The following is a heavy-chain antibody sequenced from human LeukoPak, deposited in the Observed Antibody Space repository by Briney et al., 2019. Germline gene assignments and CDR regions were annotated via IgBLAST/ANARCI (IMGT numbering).Heavy chain of an antibody. CDR1: GFTFSSYG. CDR2: ISSSSSTI. Sequence: PGGSLRLSCAASGFTFSSYGMHWVRQAPGKGLEWVSYISSSSSTIYYADSVKGPFTISRDNAKNSLYLQMNSLRAEDTALYYCAKADRDGYPNYFDYWGQGTLVTVSS. V-gene: IGHV3-48*04. J-gene: IGHJ4*02. CDR3: AKADRDGYPNYFDY. D-gene: IGHD5-24*01.